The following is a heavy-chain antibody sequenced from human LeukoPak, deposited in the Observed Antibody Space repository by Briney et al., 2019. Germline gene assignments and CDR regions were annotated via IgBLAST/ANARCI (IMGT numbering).Heavy chain of an antibody. D-gene: IGHD3-22*01. CDR3: ANGLWGYYGSSGYYPDAFDI. V-gene: IGHV3-23*01. CDR1: GFTFSSYA. Sequence: PGGSLRLSCAASGFTFSSYAMSWVRQAPGKGLECVSAISGSGGSTYYADSVKGRFTISRDNSKNTLYLQMNSLRAEDTAVYYCANGLWGYYGSSGYYPDAFDIWGRGTMVTVSS. CDR2: ISGSGGST. J-gene: IGHJ3*02.